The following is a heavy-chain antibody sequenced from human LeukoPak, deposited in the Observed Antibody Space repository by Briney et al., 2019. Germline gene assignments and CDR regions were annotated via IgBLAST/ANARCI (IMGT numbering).Heavy chain of an antibody. CDR2: IIPSLDVA. D-gene: IGHD2-15*01. J-gene: IGHJ4*02. CDR3: ARDHCSPGTCLGGH. Sequence: SVKVPCKASGYTFTSYDISWVRQAPGQGLEWIGRIIPSLDVANYAQKFQGRVTLSVDRDTATTYMEVTSLRSEDTAIYYCARDHCSPGTCLGGHWGQGTLVTVSS. V-gene: IGHV1-69*04. CDR1: GYTFTSYD.